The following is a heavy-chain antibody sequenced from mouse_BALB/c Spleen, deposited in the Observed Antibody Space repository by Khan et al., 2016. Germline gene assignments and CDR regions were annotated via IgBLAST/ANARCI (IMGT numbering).Heavy chain of an antibody. CDR3: ARGDYDSVYYYSIDY. CDR2: ISTGGDI. D-gene: IGHD2-4*01. V-gene: IGHV5-6-5*01. J-gene: IGHJ4*01. Sequence: EVELVESGGGLVKPGGSLKLSCAASGFTFSSYVMSWVRQTPETRLEWVASISTGGDIYYPDSVKGRFTISRENARNILYLQMASLRSADTAMYYCARGDYDSVYYYSIDYWGQGTSVTVSS. CDR1: GFTFSSYV.